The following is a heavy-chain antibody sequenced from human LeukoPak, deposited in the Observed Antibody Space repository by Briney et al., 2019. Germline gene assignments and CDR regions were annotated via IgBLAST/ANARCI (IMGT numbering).Heavy chain of an antibody. CDR2: ITNNGST. CDR1: GGSCSGYF. V-gene: IGHV4-34*01. D-gene: IGHD6-13*01. CDR3: RRVAHSSSWYFFDS. J-gene: IGHJ4*02. Sequence: PSESLTLTCAVYGGSCSGYFWSWIRQPPGEGLGWVGEITNNGSTSYNPSLKGRVTISVDTSKNQFSLQLSSVTAADTAVYYCRRVAHSSSWYFFDSWGQGTLVTVSS.